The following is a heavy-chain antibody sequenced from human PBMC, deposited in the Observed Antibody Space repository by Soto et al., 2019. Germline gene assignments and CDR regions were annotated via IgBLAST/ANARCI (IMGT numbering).Heavy chain of an antibody. V-gene: IGHV4-59*01. CDR3: ARTYGDYVFDY. CDR1: GGSISSYY. Sequence: QVQLQESGPGLVKPSETLSLTCTVSGGSISSYYWSWIRQPPGKGLEWIGSIYYSGSTNYSPSLKSRVTISVDTSKNQFSLKLSSVIAADTAACYCARTYGDYVFDYWGQGTLVTVSS. CDR2: IYYSGST. D-gene: IGHD4-17*01. J-gene: IGHJ4*02.